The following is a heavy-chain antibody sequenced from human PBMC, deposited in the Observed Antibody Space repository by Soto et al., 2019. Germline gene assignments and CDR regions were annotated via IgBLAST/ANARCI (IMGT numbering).Heavy chain of an antibody. V-gene: IGHV1-8*01. Sequence: LEQSGAEVKKPGASVKVSCKASGYSLTDYAITWVRQASGQGLEYVGWISPDSGNTDYAHKFQGRVTMTSNTSINTAYMEVSSLRSDDTAVYYCARVYGYYYHYMDVWGKGTTVTVSS. CDR3: ARVYGYYYHYMDV. CDR2: ISPDSGNT. J-gene: IGHJ6*03. CDR1: GYSLTDYA. D-gene: IGHD2-8*01.